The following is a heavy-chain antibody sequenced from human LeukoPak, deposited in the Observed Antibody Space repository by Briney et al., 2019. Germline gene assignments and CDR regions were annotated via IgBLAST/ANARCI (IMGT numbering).Heavy chain of an antibody. V-gene: IGHV1-69*05. D-gene: IGHD6-6*01. CDR3: ARGIAAPDYYYYYMDV. CDR1: GGTLSSYA. J-gene: IGHJ6*03. Sequence: GASVKVSCKASGGTLSSYAISWVRQAPGQGLEWMGGIIPIFGTANYAQKFQGRVTITTDESTSTAYMELSSLRSEDTAVYYCARGIAAPDYYYYYMDVWGKGTTVTVSS. CDR2: IIPIFGTA.